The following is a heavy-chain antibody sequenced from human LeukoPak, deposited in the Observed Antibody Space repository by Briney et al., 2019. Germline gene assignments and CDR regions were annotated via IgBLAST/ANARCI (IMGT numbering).Heavy chain of an antibody. D-gene: IGHD3-9*01. Sequence: ASVKVSCKASGYTFTGYYMHWVRQAPGQGPEWMGWINPNSGGTNYAQKFQGRVTMTRDTSISTAYMELSRLRSDDTAVYYCARNYDILTGGWFDPWGQGTLVTVSS. CDR2: INPNSGGT. CDR3: ARNYDILTGGWFDP. V-gene: IGHV1-2*02. CDR1: GYTFTGYY. J-gene: IGHJ5*02.